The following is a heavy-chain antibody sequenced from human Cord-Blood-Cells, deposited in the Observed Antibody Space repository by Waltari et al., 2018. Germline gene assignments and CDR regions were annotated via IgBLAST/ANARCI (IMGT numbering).Heavy chain of an antibody. CDR3: ARDPSGSYYYYGMDV. D-gene: IGHD1-26*01. Sequence: VRQAPGQGLEWMGWISAYNGNTNYAQKLQGRVTMTTDTSTSTAYMELRSLRSDDTAVYYCARDPSGSYYYYGMDVWGQGTTVTVSS. CDR2: ISAYNGNT. V-gene: IGHV1-18*01. J-gene: IGHJ6*02.